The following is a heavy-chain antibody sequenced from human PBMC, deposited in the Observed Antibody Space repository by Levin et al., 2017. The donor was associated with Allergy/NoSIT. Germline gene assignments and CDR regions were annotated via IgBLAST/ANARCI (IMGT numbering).Heavy chain of an antibody. D-gene: IGHD5-24*01. V-gene: IGHV3-23*01. CDR3: GKTGHQKWLQSLDS. CDR2: ISGSGDST. J-gene: IGHJ4*02. Sequence: AGGSLRLSCAASGFTFSNYAMSWVRQAPGKGLEWVSHISGSGDSTYYADSVKGRFTISRDNSKNTLYMQMSSLRAEDTAVYYCGKTGHQKWLQSLDSWGQGTLVTVSS. CDR1: GFTFSNYA.